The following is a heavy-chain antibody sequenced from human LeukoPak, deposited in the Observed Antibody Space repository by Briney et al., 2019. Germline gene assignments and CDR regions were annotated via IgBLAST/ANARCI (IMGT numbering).Heavy chain of an antibody. CDR1: GYAFTNYY. Sequence: ASVKVSCKASGYAFTNYYIHWVRQAPGQGLEWMGIITPSGGSTSYAQKFQGRVTMTRDTSTSTVYMELSSLRPEDTAVYYCARAEMRITGTAEDYWGQGTLVTVSS. CDR3: ARAEMRITGTAEDY. J-gene: IGHJ4*02. V-gene: IGHV1-46*01. D-gene: IGHD1-7*01. CDR2: ITPSGGST.